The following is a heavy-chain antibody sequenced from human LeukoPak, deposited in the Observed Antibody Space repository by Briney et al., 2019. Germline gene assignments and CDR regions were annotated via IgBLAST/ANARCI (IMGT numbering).Heavy chain of an antibody. D-gene: IGHD6-19*01. V-gene: IGHV3-53*01. CDR2: IYSGGST. CDR3: AGGIAVAGTDY. Sequence: GGSLRLSCAASGFTFSSYAMSWVRQAPGKGLEWVSVIYSGGSTYYADSVKGRFTISRDNSKNTLYLQMNSLRAEDTAVYYCAGGIAVAGTDYWGQGTLVTVSS. J-gene: IGHJ4*02. CDR1: GFTFSSYA.